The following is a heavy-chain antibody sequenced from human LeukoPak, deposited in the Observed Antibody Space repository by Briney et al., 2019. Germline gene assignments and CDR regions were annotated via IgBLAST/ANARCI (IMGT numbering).Heavy chain of an antibody. Sequence: PSETLSLTCAVYGGSFSGYYWSWIRQPPGKGLEWIGEINQSGSTNYNPSLKSRVTISVDTSKNQFSLKLSSVTAADTAVYYCARDDDYSNLIDYWGQGTLVTVSS. D-gene: IGHD4-11*01. CDR1: GGSFSGYY. CDR3: ARDDDYSNLIDY. CDR2: INQSGST. V-gene: IGHV4-34*01. J-gene: IGHJ4*02.